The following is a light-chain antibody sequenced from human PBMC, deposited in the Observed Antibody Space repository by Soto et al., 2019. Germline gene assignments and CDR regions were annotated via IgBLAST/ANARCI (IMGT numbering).Light chain of an antibody. J-gene: IGKJ3*01. CDR1: QSVSSY. CDR3: QQRSNWPL. Sequence: EIVLTQSPATLSLSPGERANLSCRASQSVSSYLAWYQQKPGQAPRLLIYDASNRATGIPARFSGSGSGTDFTLTISSLEPEDFAVYYCQQRSNWPLFGPGTKVDIK. CDR2: DAS. V-gene: IGKV3-11*01.